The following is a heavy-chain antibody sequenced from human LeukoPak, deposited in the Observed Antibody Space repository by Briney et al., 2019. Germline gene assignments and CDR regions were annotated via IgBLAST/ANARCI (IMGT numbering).Heavy chain of an antibody. J-gene: IGHJ4*02. D-gene: IGHD3-22*01. Sequence: TSETLSLTCTVSGGSTSGYYWSWIRQPPGKGLEWIGYIYYSGSTNYNPSLKSRVTISVDTSKNQFSLKLSSVTAADTAVYYCARVIREDYYDSSGYYPTAFDYWGQGTLVTVSS. CDR1: GGSTSGYY. V-gene: IGHV4-59*01. CDR3: ARVIREDYYDSSGYYPTAFDY. CDR2: IYYSGST.